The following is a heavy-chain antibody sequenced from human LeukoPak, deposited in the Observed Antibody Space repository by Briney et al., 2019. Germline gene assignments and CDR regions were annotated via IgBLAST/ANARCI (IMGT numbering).Heavy chain of an antibody. J-gene: IGHJ4*02. CDR3: ARDLQYSSSSGGDY. CDR2: ISGSGGST. D-gene: IGHD6-6*01. Sequence: PGGSLRLSCAASGFTFSSYAMSWVRQAPGKGLEWVSAISGSGGSTYYADSVKGRFTISRDNSKNTLYLQMNSLRAEDTAVYYCARDLQYSSSSGGDYWGQGTLVTVSS. V-gene: IGHV3-23*01. CDR1: GFTFSSYA.